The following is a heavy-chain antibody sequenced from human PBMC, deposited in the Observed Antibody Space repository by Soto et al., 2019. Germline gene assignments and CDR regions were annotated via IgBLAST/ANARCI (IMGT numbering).Heavy chain of an antibody. D-gene: IGHD2-15*01. CDR1: GDSVSSNGAW. J-gene: IGHJ6*02. V-gene: IGHV6-1*01. CDR2: IYYRSKWFH. CDR3: ARVHCSAGTCLDGLDF. Sequence: SQTLSLTCVISGDSVSSNGAWWNWIRQSPSRGLQWLGRIYYRSKWFHDYAASVESRMAINPDTSRSQFSLQLNYVTPEDTAVYYCARVHCSAGTCLDGLDFWGQGTTGTVSS.